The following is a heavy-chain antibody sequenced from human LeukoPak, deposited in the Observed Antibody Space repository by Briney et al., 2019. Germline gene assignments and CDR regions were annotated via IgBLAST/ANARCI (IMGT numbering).Heavy chain of an antibody. V-gene: IGHV4-59*08. CDR3: ARNMGAHTYYYGMDV. D-gene: IGHD1-26*01. Sequence: PSETLSLTCTVSGGSISSYYWSWIRQPPGKGLEWIGYIYYSGSTNYNPSLKSRVTISVDTSKNQFSLKLSSVTAADTAVYYCARNMGAHTYYYGMDVWGQGTTVIVSS. CDR1: GGSISSYY. J-gene: IGHJ6*02. CDR2: IYYSGST.